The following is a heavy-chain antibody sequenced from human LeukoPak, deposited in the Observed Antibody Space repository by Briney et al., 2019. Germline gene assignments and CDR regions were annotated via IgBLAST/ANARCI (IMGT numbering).Heavy chain of an antibody. Sequence: GGSLRLSCAAPGFTFSSYAMHWVRQAPGKGLEWVAVISYDGSNKYYADSVKGRFTISRDNSKNTLYLQMNSLRAEDTAVYYCARGSGYYYLDYWGQGTLVTVSS. D-gene: IGHD3-22*01. J-gene: IGHJ4*02. CDR3: ARGSGYYYLDY. CDR1: GFTFSSYA. CDR2: ISYDGSNK. V-gene: IGHV3-30*04.